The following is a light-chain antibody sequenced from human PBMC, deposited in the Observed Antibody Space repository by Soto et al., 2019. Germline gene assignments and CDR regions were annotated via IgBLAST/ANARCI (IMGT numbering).Light chain of an antibody. V-gene: IGLV7-46*01. J-gene: IGLJ7*01. CDR2: DTN. CDR3: LLSYPGVRAV. CDR1: TGAVTSGHY. Sequence: QTVVTQEPSLTVSPGGTVTLTCGSSTGAVTSGHYPYWFQQKPGQAPRTLIYDTNNKHSWTPARFSGSLLGGKAALTLSDAQTEDEAEYCCLLSYPGVRAVFGGGTQLTVL.